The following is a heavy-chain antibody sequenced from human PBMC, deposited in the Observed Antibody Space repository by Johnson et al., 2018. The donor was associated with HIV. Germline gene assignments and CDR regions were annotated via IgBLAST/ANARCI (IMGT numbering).Heavy chain of an antibody. CDR1: GFTVSSNY. CDR3: ARDGESQQLPLGDALDI. J-gene: IGHJ3*02. Sequence: VQLVESGGGVVRPGGSLRLSCGASGFTVSSNYMNWVRQAPGKGLEWVSVIYSGGNTYYADSVKGRFTISRDNSKNTLYLPMNSLRAEDTAVYYCARDGESQQLPLGDALDIWGQGTMVTVSS. V-gene: IGHV3-66*01. D-gene: IGHD6-13*01. CDR2: IYSGGNT.